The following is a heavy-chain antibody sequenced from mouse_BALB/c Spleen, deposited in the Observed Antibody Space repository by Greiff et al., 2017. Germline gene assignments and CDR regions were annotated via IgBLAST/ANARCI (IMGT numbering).Heavy chain of an antibody. Sequence: VKLVESGPGLVAPSQSLSITCTVSGFSLTSYGVHWVRQPPGKGLEWLGVIWAGGSTNYNSALMSRLSISKDNSKSQVFLKMNSLQTDDTAMYYCARASTMITRWFAYWGQGTLVTVSA. CDR1: GFSLTSYG. J-gene: IGHJ3*01. CDR3: ARASTMITRWFAY. D-gene: IGHD2-4*01. V-gene: IGHV2-9*02. CDR2: IWAGGST.